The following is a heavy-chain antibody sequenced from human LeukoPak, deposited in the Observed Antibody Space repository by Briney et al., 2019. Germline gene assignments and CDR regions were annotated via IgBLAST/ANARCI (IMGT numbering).Heavy chain of an antibody. V-gene: IGHV4-31*03. CDR1: GGSISSGGYY. CDR2: IYYSGST. CDR3: ARSPAYYDSTLDY. J-gene: IGHJ4*02. Sequence: SETLSLTCTVSGGSISSGGYYWSWIRQHPGKGLEWIGYIYYSGSTYYNPSLKSRVTISVDTSKNQFSLKLSSVTAADTAVYYCARSPAYYDSTLDYWGQGTLVTVSS. D-gene: IGHD3-22*01.